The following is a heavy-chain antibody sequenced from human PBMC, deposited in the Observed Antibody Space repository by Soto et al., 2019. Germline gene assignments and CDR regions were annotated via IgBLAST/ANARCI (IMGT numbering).Heavy chain of an antibody. CDR1: GGTFSSYA. D-gene: IGHD3-10*01. V-gene: IGHV1-69*13. J-gene: IGHJ6*02. Sequence: SVKVSCKASGGTFSSYAISWVRQAPGQGLEWMGGIIPIFGTANYAQKFQGRVTITADESTSTAYMELSSLRSEDTAVYYCARGVVRGVTIYYYYGMDVWGQGTTVTVSS. CDR2: IIPIFGTA. CDR3: ARGVVRGVTIYYYYGMDV.